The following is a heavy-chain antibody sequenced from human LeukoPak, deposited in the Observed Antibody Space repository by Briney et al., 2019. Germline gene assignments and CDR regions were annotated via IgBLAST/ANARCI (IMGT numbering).Heavy chain of an antibody. D-gene: IGHD6-13*01. V-gene: IGHV4-34*01. CDR2: INHSGST. Sequence: SETLSLTCAVYGGSFSGYYWSWIRQPPGKGLEWIGEINHSGSTNYNPSLKSRVTISVDTSKNQFSLKLSSVTAADTAVYYCARETPSSSWYSGGLGVRTELSAGMDVWGQGTTVTVSS. CDR3: ARETPSSSWYSGGLGVRTELSAGMDV. J-gene: IGHJ6*02. CDR1: GGSFSGYY.